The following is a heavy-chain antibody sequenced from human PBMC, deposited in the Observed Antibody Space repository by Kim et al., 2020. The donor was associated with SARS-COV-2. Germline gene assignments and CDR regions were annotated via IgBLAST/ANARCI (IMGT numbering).Heavy chain of an antibody. V-gene: IGHV3-30*02. D-gene: IGHD3-22*01. J-gene: IGHJ4*02. CDR3: ANTPSSGYYDFDLDD. Sequence: ADSVEGPVNIPRDNSKNTLYLQMNSLRAEHTAVYYCANTPSSGYYDFDLDDWGQGTLVTVSS.